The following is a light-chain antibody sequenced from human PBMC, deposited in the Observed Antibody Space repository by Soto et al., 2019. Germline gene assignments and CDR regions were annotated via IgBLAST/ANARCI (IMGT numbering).Light chain of an antibody. Sequence: QMNQSPSSLSGSVGDRDTITCRASQVIRNDLGWFQQKPGKAPKRLIYAASSLQSGVPSRFSGSGSGTEVTLTISSLQPEDFATYYGLQHNTYPWTFGQGTKVEIK. CDR3: LQHNTYPWT. J-gene: IGKJ1*01. V-gene: IGKV1-17*01. CDR2: AAS. CDR1: QVIRND.